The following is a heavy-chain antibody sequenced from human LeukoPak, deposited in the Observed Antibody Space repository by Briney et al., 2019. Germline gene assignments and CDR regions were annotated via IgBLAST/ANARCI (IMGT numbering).Heavy chain of an antibody. CDR1: GYTFTGYY. D-gene: IGHD6-13*01. CDR3: ARVPAGIAAAAPNGDY. CDR2: INPNSGGT. J-gene: IGHJ4*02. Sequence: ASVKVSCKASGYTFTGYYMHWVRQAPGQGLEWMGWINPNSGGTNYAQKFQGRVTVTRDTSISTAYMELSRLRSDDTAVYYCARVPAGIAAAAPNGDYWGQGTLVTVSS. V-gene: IGHV1-2*02.